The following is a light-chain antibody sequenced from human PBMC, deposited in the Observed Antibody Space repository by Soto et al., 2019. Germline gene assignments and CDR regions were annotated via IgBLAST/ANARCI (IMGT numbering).Light chain of an antibody. J-gene: IGKJ5*01. CDR1: QSVSTN. Sequence: EIVMAQSPATLSVSPGERATLSCRASQSVSTNVAWYQQKPGQAPRLLIYGASTRATGIPARFSGSGSGTEFTLTISSLQSEDFAVYYCQQYNNWPSPITFGQGTRLEVK. CDR3: QQYNNWPSPIT. CDR2: GAS. V-gene: IGKV3-15*01.